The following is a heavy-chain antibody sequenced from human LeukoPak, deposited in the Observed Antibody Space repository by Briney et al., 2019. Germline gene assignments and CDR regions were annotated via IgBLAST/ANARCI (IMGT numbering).Heavy chain of an antibody. Sequence: GGSLRLSCAASGFTVSSNYMSWVRQAPGKGLEWVSVIYSGGSTYYADSVKGRFTISRDNSKNTLYLQMNSLRAEDTAVYYCARGGSSSYPCDAFDIWGRGTMVAVSS. CDR3: ARGGSSSYPCDAFDI. D-gene: IGHD6-6*01. V-gene: IGHV3-53*01. CDR2: IYSGGST. J-gene: IGHJ3*02. CDR1: GFTVSSNY.